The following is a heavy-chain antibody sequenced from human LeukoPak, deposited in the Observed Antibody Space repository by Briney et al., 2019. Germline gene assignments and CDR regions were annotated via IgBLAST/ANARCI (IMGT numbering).Heavy chain of an antibody. Sequence: PSETLSLTCTVSGGSISSGGYFWSGIRQHPGKGLEWLGYIYYSGIIYSNPSLKSRVPLSVDTTKNQFSLKLSSVTAADTAVYYCARDLDYYDSSGYSGYFVYWGQGTLVTVSS. CDR1: GGSISSGGYF. J-gene: IGHJ4*02. CDR3: ARDLDYYDSSGYSGYFVY. D-gene: IGHD3-22*01. CDR2: IYYSGII. V-gene: IGHV4-31*03.